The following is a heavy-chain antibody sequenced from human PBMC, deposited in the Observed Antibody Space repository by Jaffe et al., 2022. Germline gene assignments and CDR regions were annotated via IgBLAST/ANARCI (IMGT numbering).Heavy chain of an antibody. CDR2: MLSDGSSE. CDR3: AKEAPPRGYGDGSAFDI. V-gene: IGHV3-30*18. D-gene: IGHD4-17*01. Sequence: QVQLVESGGGVVQPGRSLRLSCAASGFTFSGCAMHWVRQAPGKGLEWVAVMLSDGSSELYGDSVKGRFTISRDNSNNTLYLQMNSLGAEDTAVYYCAKEAPPRGYGDGSAFDIWGQGTMVTVSS. CDR1: GFTFSGCA. J-gene: IGHJ3*02.